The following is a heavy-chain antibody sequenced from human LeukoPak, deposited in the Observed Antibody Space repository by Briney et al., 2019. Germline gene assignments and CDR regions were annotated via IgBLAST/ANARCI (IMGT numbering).Heavy chain of an antibody. V-gene: IGHV1-2*06. Sequence: GASVKVSCKASGYTFTSYGISWVRQAPGQGLEWMGRINPNSGGTNYAQKFQGRVTMTRDTSISTAYMELSRLRSDDTAVYYCAREVGGYCTNGVCYTFDYWGQGTLVTVSS. CDR1: GYTFTSYG. J-gene: IGHJ4*02. CDR3: AREVGGYCTNGVCYTFDY. CDR2: INPNSGGT. D-gene: IGHD2-8*01.